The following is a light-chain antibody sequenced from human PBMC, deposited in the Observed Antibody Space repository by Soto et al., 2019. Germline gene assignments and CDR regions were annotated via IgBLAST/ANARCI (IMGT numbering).Light chain of an antibody. CDR2: DAS. Sequence: EIVLTQSPATLSLSPGERATLSCRASQSVIRYLAWYQQKSGQAPRLLIYDASTRATDIPARFSGSGSGTEFTLTISNLQSEDFVVYYCQQYNNWPSTFGQGTKVDIK. CDR3: QQYNNWPST. CDR1: QSVIRY. V-gene: IGKV3-15*01. J-gene: IGKJ1*01.